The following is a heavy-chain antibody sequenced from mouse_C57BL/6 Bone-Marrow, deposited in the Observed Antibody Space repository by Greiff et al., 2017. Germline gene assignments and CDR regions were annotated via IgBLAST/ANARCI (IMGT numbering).Heavy chain of an antibody. Sequence: VHLVESGPGLVAPSQSLSITCTVSGFSFTSYAISWVRQPPGKGLAWLGVIWTGGGTNYTSALKSRLSISKDNSKSQVFLKLNSLLTDDTARYYCARCPLYNGSYYARDFWGQGTSVTVSS. V-gene: IGHV2-9-1*01. CDR2: IWTGGGT. CDR3: ARCPLYNGSYYARDF. J-gene: IGHJ4*01. CDR1: GFSFTSYA. D-gene: IGHD2-1*01.